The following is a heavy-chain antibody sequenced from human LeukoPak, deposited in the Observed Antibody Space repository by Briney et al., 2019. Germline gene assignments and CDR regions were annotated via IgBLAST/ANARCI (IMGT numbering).Heavy chain of an antibody. Sequence: PGGSLRLSCAASGFTFSNYGMSWVRQAPGKGLEWVSGISGSGSSTYYADSVKGRFTISSDNSKNTLYLQINSLRAEDTAVYYCAKVAPPRYCSSHSCYTRLEYYFDYWGQGTLVTVSS. J-gene: IGHJ4*02. CDR1: GFTFSNYG. CDR2: ISGSGSST. V-gene: IGHV3-23*01. D-gene: IGHD2-2*02. CDR3: AKVAPPRYCSSHSCYTRLEYYFDY.